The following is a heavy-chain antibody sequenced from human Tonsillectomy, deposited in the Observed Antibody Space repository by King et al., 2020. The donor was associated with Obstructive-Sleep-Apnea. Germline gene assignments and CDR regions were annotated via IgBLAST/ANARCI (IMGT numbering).Heavy chain of an antibody. CDR2: INQDGSQK. CDR1: GFTFNRNW. V-gene: IGHV3-7*03. CDR3: ARDHDDFWSGYYVDDARDM. D-gene: IGHD3-3*01. Sequence: QLVQSGGGLVQPGGSLRLSCAASGFTFNRNWMSWVRQAPGKGLEWVANINQDGSQKYYVDSVKGRFTISRDSAKKSLYLQMNSLRAEDTAVYYCARDHDDFWSGYYVDDARDMWGRGTMVSVAS. J-gene: IGHJ3*02.